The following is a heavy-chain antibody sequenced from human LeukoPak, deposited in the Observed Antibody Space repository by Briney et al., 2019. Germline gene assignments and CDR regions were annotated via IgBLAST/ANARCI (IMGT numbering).Heavy chain of an antibody. V-gene: IGHV4-59*12. D-gene: IGHD2-2*01. CDR3: ARASYPTLLGYCSSTSCEGAFDI. CDR1: GGSISSYY. CDR2: IYYSGST. J-gene: IGHJ3*02. Sequence: SETLSLTCAVSGGSISSYYWSWIRQPPGKGLEWIGYIYYSGSTNYNPSLKSRVTISVDRSKYQFFLKLSSVTAADTAVYYCARASYPTLLGYCSSTSCEGAFDIWGQGTMVTVSS.